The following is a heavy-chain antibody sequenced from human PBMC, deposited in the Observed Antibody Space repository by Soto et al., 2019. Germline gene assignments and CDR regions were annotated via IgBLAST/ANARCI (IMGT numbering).Heavy chain of an antibody. V-gene: IGHV1-8*01. Sequence: QVQLVQSGAEVKKPGASVKVSCKASGYTFTSYDINWVRQATGQGLEWMGWMNPNRGNTGYAQKLQGRVTKTRTTSLGRAYVELRRLRSEHTAVYECAGGRWTDENFVYWGQGTLVTVSS. CDR3: AGGRWTDENFVY. J-gene: IGHJ4*02. CDR2: MNPNRGNT. CDR1: GYTFTSYD. D-gene: IGHD1-1*01.